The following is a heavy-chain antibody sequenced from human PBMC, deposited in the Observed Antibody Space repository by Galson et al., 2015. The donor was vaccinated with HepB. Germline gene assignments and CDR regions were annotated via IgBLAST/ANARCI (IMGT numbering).Heavy chain of an antibody. CDR2: ISSSGSTI. Sequence: SLRLSCAASGLTFSDYYMSWIRQAPGRGLEWVSYISSSGSTIYYADSVKGRFTISRDNAKNSLYLQMNSLRAEDTAVYYCARSSSSRPTGYYYYYMDVWGKGTTVTVSS. V-gene: IGHV3-11*01. CDR3: ARSSSSRPTGYYYYYMDV. J-gene: IGHJ6*03. CDR1: GLTFSDYY. D-gene: IGHD6-13*01.